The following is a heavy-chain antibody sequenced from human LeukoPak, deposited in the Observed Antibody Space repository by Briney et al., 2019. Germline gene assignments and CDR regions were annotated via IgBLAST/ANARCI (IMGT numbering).Heavy chain of an antibody. CDR2: IYYSGST. CDR3: ARHAGGIAAAGTRPFDY. CDR1: GASFSSSTYY. D-gene: IGHD6-13*01. V-gene: IGHV4-39*01. J-gene: IGHJ4*02. Sequence: SETLSLTCTVSGASFSSSTYYWGWIRQPPGKGLEWIGSIYYSGSTYYTPSLKSRVTMSVDTSKNQFSLKLSSVTAADTAVYYCARHAGGIAAAGTRPFDYWGQGTLVTVSS.